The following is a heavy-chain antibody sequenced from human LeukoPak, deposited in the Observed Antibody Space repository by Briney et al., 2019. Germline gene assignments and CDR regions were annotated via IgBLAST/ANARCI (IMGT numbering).Heavy chain of an antibody. CDR2: IYYSGST. CDR3: ARGDYYDSSLFDY. V-gene: IGHV4-59*01. D-gene: IGHD3-22*01. J-gene: IGHJ4*02. CDR1: GGSISSYY. Sequence: PETLSLTCTVSGGSISSYYWSWIRQPPGKGLEWIGYIYYSGSTNYNPSLKSRVTISVDTSKNQFSLKLSSVTATDTAVYYCARGDYYDSSLFDYWGQGTLVTVSS.